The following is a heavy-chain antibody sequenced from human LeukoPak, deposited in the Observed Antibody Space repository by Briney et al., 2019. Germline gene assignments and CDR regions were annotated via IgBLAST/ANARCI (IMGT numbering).Heavy chain of an antibody. J-gene: IGHJ4*02. Sequence: LSQTLSLTRAVSGGSNSRGGYSGSWVRQPPGRGVGWSAYIDHRGSTYYNPSRESRVTISVDRSKNQFSLKLSSVTAADTAVYYCAARARSSGYPFDYWGQGTLVTVSS. V-gene: IGHV4-30-2*01. D-gene: IGHD3-22*01. CDR1: GGSNSRGGYS. CDR3: AARARSSGYPFDY. CDR2: IDHRGST.